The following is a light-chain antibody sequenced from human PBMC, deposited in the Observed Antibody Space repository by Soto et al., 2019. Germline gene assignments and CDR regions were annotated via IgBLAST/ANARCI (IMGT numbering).Light chain of an antibody. CDR2: KAS. CDR3: QQDYDFRT. J-gene: IGKJ1*01. Sequence: DIQMTQSPSTLSASVGDRVTITCRASQNIYTWLAWYQQKPGKAPNVLIFKASNLETGVPSRFSGNGSGTEFSLTIGMLQPDDFATSYCQQDYDFRTFGQGTKVEIK. CDR1: QNIYTW. V-gene: IGKV1-5*03.